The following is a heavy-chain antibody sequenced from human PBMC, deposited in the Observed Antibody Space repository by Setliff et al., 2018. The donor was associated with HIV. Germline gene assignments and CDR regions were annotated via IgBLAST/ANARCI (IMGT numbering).Heavy chain of an antibody. CDR3: ARGGTSSNWFDP. V-gene: IGHV4-38-2*01. D-gene: IGHD1-26*01. CDR2: IYNRGST. Sequence: SETLSLTFAVSGYAISSGYYWGWIRRPPGKGLEWIGSIYNRGSTYYNPSLKSRVSMSLDTSKNQFSLKLTSVTAADTAVYYCARGGTSSNWFDPWGQGTLVTVSS. J-gene: IGHJ5*02. CDR1: GYAISSGYY.